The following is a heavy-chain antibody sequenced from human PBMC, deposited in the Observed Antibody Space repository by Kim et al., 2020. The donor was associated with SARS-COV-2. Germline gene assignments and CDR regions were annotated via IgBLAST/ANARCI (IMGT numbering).Heavy chain of an antibody. CDR3: ARESDRRPWEPNHFDY. D-gene: IGHD1-26*01. CDR1: GFTLTSYS. J-gene: IGHJ4*02. Sequence: GGSLRLSCAASGFTLTSYSMIWVRQAPGKGLEWVSAIDTSSRYKYYADSMRGRLTVSRDNARNSLYLQMDSLRAEDTAVYHCARESDRRPWEPNHFDYWGQGTLVTVSS. V-gene: IGHV3-21*04. CDR2: IDTSSRYK.